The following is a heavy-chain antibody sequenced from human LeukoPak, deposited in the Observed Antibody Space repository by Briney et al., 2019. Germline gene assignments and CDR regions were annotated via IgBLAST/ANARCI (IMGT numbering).Heavy chain of an antibody. CDR2: IYTSGST. J-gene: IGHJ4*02. CDR1: GGSFSGYY. CDR3: ARDANYDSSGYEYYFDY. D-gene: IGHD3-22*01. Sequence: SETLSLTCAVYGGSFSGYYWSWIRQPAGKGLEWIGRIYTSGSTNYNPSLKSRVTMSVDTSKNQFSLKPSSVTAADTAVYYCARDANYDSSGYEYYFDYWGQGTLVTVPS. V-gene: IGHV4-59*10.